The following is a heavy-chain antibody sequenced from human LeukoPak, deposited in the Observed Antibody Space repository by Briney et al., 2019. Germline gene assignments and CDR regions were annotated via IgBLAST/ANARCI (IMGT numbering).Heavy chain of an antibody. CDR2: ISSSSSYI. Sequence: GESLRLSCAASGFTFSSYSMNWVRQSPGKELQSVSSISSSSSYIYYADSVRGRFTISRDNAKNSLYLQMNSLRAEDTAVYYCARGGRYYGSGSENWFDPWGQGTLVTVSS. CDR1: GFTFSSYS. D-gene: IGHD3-10*01. J-gene: IGHJ5*02. CDR3: ARGGRYYGSGSENWFDP. V-gene: IGHV3-21*01.